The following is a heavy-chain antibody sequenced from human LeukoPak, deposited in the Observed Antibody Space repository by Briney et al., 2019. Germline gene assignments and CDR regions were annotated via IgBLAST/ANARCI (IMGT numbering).Heavy chain of an antibody. J-gene: IGHJ5*02. CDR1: GYSFTSHY. CDR2: INPRGTAT. CDR3: ARDTSEGDYAWWFDP. Sequence: ASVKVSCRASGYSFTSHYMHWVRQAPGQGLEWMGLINPRGTATRYAESFQGRLTLTRDLSTSTDYMELSSLRSDDTAVYFCARDTSEGDYAWWFDPWGQGTLVTVAS. V-gene: IGHV1-46*01. D-gene: IGHD3-16*01.